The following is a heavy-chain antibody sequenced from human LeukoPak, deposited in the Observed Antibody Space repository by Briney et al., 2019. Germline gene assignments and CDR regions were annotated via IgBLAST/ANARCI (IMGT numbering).Heavy chain of an antibody. D-gene: IGHD3-22*01. CDR3: ARFNPPNYYDSSGYSSH. Sequence: SETLSLTCTVSGGSISSGDYYWSWIRQPPGKGLEWIGYIYYSGSTYYNPSLKSRVTISVDTSKNQFSLKLSSVTAADTAVYYCARFNPPNYYDSSGYSSHWGQGTLVTVSS. CDR1: GGSISSGDYY. J-gene: IGHJ4*02. CDR2: IYYSGST. V-gene: IGHV4-30-4*01.